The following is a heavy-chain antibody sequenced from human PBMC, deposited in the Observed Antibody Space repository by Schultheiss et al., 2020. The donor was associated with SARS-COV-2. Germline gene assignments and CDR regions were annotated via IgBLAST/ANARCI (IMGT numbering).Heavy chain of an antibody. V-gene: IGHV3-48*03. J-gene: IGHJ6*02. CDR1: GFTFSSYA. D-gene: IGHD4-17*01. Sequence: GGSLRLSCAASGFTFSSYAMSWVRQAPGKGLEWVSYISSRGSTIYYADSVKGRFTISRDNAKNSLYLQMNSLRAEDTAVYYCARRATVSYYGMDVWGQGTTVTVSS. CDR3: ARRATVSYYGMDV. CDR2: ISSRGSTI.